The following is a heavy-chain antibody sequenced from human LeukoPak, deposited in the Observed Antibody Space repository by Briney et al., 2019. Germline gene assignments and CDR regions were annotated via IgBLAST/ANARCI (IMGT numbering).Heavy chain of an antibody. CDR3: ARDAPATEACPTYCYYGMDV. CDR2: IKQDGSEK. Sequence: GGSLRLSCAASGFTFSSYWMSWVRQAPGKGLEWVANIKQDGSEKYYVDSVKGRFTISRDNAKNSLYLQMNSLRAEDTAVYYCARDAPATEACPTYCYYGMDVWGQGTTVTVSS. V-gene: IGHV3-7*01. CDR1: GFTFSSYW. J-gene: IGHJ6*02. D-gene: IGHD5-24*01.